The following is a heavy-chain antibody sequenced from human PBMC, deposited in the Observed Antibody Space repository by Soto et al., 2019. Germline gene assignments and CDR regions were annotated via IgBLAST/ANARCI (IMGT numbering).Heavy chain of an antibody. CDR2: INQHGTEK. J-gene: IGHJ4*02. CDR3: ATDILDY. Sequence: EVQLVESGGDLVRAAGCLRLSCVAYRFTFSNYWMTWARQAPGKGLEWVANINQHGTEKFYVDSVEGRFSISRDNAYQSVYLQMNSLRAEDTVIYYCATDILDYWGQGTSVTVSS. V-gene: IGHV3-7*05. CDR1: RFTFSNYW.